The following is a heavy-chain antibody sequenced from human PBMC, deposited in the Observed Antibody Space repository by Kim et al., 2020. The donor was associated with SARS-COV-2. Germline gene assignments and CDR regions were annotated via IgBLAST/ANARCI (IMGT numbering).Heavy chain of an antibody. CDR3: ARVPRYYYDTSASLDH. D-gene: IGHD3-22*01. CDR1: GFTFTDYY. CDR2: ISASGSPV. Sequence: GGSLRLSCAASGFTFTDYYMSWIRQAPGKGPEWVSYISASGSPVYYTDSVKGRFTISRDNAERSLYLQMSSLRTEDTAVYYRARVPRYYYDTSASLDHWGQGTRVTVSS. V-gene: IGHV3-11*01. J-gene: IGHJ4*02.